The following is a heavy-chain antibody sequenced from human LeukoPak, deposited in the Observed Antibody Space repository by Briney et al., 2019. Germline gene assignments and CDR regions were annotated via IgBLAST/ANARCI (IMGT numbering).Heavy chain of an antibody. CDR2: ISSSGSTI. J-gene: IGHJ3*02. Sequence: PGGSLRLSCAASGFTFSDYYMSWIRQAPGKGLEWVSYISSSGSTIYYADSVKGRFTISRDNAKNSLYLQMNSLRAEDTDVYYCARYVRVDFDCLFSNAFDIWGQGTMVTVSS. V-gene: IGHV3-11*01. D-gene: IGHD3-9*01. CDR1: GFTFSDYY. CDR3: ARYVRVDFDCLFSNAFDI.